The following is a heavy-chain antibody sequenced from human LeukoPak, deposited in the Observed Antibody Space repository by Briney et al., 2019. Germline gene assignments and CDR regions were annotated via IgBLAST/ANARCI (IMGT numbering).Heavy chain of an antibody. CDR3: ARARYDYVWGSYRYTEYYYYYGMDV. CDR2: IIPIFGTA. Sequence: AASVKVSCKASGGTFSSYAISWVRQAPGQRLEWMGGIIPIFGTANYAQKFQGRVTITADESTSTAYMELSSLRSEDTAVYYCARARYDYVWGSYRYTEYYYYYGMDVWGKGTTVTVSS. V-gene: IGHV1-69*13. J-gene: IGHJ6*04. CDR1: GGTFSSYA. D-gene: IGHD3-16*02.